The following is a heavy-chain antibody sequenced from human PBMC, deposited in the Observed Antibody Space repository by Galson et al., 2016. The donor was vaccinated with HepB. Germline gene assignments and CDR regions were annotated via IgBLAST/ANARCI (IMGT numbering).Heavy chain of an antibody. CDR2: ISVYNGET. V-gene: IGHV1-18*01. CDR1: GYDFPSYG. CDR3: ARDGWGTGTTPFNY. Sequence: SVKVSCKAFGYDFPSYGISWVRQAPGQGLEWIGWISVYNGETKYSGKFRDRVTIITDTSTSTAYMEVRSLRSDDTAIFYCARDGWGTGTTPFNYWGQGTLFTVSS. J-gene: IGHJ4*02. D-gene: IGHD1-1*01.